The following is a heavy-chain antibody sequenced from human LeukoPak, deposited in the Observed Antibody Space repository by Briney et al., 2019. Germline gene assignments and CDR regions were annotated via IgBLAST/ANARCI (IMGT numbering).Heavy chain of an antibody. Sequence: ASVKVSCKASGGTFSSYAISWVRQAPGQGLDWMGGIIPIFGTANYAQKFQSRVTITADESTSTASMELSSMRSEDTAVYYCASLFTSGYNPLWFDPWGQGTLVTVSS. CDR3: ASLFTSGYNPLWFDP. J-gene: IGHJ5*02. V-gene: IGHV1-69*01. CDR1: GGTFSSYA. CDR2: IIPIFGTA. D-gene: IGHD3-3*01.